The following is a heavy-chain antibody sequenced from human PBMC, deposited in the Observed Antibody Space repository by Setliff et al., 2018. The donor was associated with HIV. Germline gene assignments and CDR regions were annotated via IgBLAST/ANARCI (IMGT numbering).Heavy chain of an antibody. D-gene: IGHD2-21*02. Sequence: SETLSLTCAVSGGSFSGYYWSWIRQPPGKGLGWIGEINQSGGINYNPSLKSRVTISVDTSKNQFSLSLTSVTAADTAVYYCARGVPLLPPHYWGQGTLVTVSS. CDR1: GGSFSGYY. V-gene: IGHV4-34*01. J-gene: IGHJ4*02. CDR3: ARGVPLLPPHY. CDR2: INQSGGI.